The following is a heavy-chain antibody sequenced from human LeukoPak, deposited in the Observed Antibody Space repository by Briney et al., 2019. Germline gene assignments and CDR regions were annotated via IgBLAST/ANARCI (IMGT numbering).Heavy chain of an antibody. CDR3: ARGAVAGTKPYFDY. D-gene: IGHD6-19*01. Sequence: PGGSLRLSCAAPGXTFSSYWMHWVRQAPGKGLVWVSRINSDGSSTSYADSVKGRFTISRDNAKNTLYLQMNSLRAEDTAVYYCARGAVAGTKPYFDYWGQGTLVTVSS. CDR1: GXTFSSYW. J-gene: IGHJ4*02. V-gene: IGHV3-74*01. CDR2: INSDGSST.